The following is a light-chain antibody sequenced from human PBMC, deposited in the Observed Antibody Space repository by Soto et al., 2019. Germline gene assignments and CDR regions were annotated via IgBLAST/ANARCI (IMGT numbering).Light chain of an antibody. CDR1: QSVSNVY. CDR3: QQSGSSPRT. J-gene: IGKJ2*01. V-gene: IGKV3-20*01. CDR2: DTS. Sequence: EIVLTQSPGTLSLSPGERATLSCRASQSVSNVYLYWYQQKPGQAPSLLIYDTSHRATGIPDRFSGSGSGTDFTLTISRLEPEDFAGYYCQQSGSSPRTFGQGTKLESK.